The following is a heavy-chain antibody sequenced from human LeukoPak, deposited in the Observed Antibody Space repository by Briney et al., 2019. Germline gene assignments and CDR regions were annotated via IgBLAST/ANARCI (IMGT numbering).Heavy chain of an antibody. CDR3: VKEQQCSTNRGATRSGFYG. J-gene: IGHJ5*02. D-gene: IGHD2-2*01. Sequence: GGSLRLSCSASGFTFSNYAMHCVRQAPGKRLEFVSGISSTGGSTNYPDSVKDRFSISRANSKNTLYLQMTSLRADDTAVYYCVKEQQCSTNRGATRSGFYGWGQGTSVTASS. CDR2: ISSTGGST. V-gene: IGHV3-64D*06. CDR1: GFTFSNYA.